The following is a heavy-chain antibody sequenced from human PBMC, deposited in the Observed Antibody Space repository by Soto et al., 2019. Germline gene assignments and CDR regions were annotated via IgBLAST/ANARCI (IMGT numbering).Heavy chain of an antibody. Sequence: TSEPLSLTCAVYCGSFSGYYWSWIRQPPGKGLEWKGEINHSGSTNYNPSLKSRVTISVDTSKNHFSLKLSSVIAADTAVYYCARGGIWSGYYTQYNWFDPWGQGTLVNVSS. J-gene: IGHJ5*02. V-gene: IGHV4-34*01. D-gene: IGHD3-3*01. CDR3: ARGGIWSGYYTQYNWFDP. CDR1: CGSFSGYY. CDR2: INHSGST.